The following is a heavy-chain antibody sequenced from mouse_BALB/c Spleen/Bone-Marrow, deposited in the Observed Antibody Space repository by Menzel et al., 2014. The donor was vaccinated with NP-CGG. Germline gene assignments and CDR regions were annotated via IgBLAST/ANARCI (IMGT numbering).Heavy chain of an antibody. CDR3: ASYVYGYYFDY. J-gene: IGHJ2*01. CDR2: IDPANGNT. V-gene: IGHV14-3*02. Sequence: EVQLQQSGAELVKPGASVKLSCTASGFNIKDTYMHRVKQRPEQGLEWIGRIDPANGNTKYDPKFQGKATITADTSSNTAYLQLSGLTSEDTAVYYCASYVYGYYFDYWGQGTTLTVSS. CDR1: GFNIKDTY. D-gene: IGHD2-2*01.